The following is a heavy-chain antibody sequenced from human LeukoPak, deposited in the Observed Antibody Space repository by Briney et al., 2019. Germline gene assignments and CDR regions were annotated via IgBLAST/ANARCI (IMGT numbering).Heavy chain of an antibody. J-gene: IGHJ4*02. Sequence: PSETLSLTCTVSGGSISSYYWSWIRQPPGKGLEWIGSIYHSGSTYYNPSLKSRVTISVDTSKNQFSLKLSSVAAADTAVYYCARVGGWLVRRQGVVFDYWGQGTLVTVSS. CDR1: GGSISSYY. V-gene: IGHV4-38-2*02. CDR2: IYHSGST. D-gene: IGHD6-19*01. CDR3: ARVGGWLVRRQGVVFDY.